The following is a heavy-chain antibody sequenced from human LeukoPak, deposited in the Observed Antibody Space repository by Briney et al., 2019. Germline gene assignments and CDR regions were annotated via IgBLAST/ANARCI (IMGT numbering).Heavy chain of an antibody. V-gene: IGHV1-18*01. Sequence: AASVKVSCKASGYTFTSYGISWVRQAPGQGLEWMGWISAYNGNTNCAQKLQGRVTMTTDTSTSTAYMELRSLRSDDTAVYYCARSKPYYYGSGSQHFDYWGQGTLVTVSS. CDR2: ISAYNGNT. D-gene: IGHD3-10*01. J-gene: IGHJ4*02. CDR1: GYTFTSYG. CDR3: ARSKPYYYGSGSQHFDY.